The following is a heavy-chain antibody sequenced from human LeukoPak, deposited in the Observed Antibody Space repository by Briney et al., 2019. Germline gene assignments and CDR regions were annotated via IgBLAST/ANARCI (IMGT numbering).Heavy chain of an antibody. CDR3: ARVPVAATPGFSFYYFDY. Sequence: ASVKVSCKASGYTFTGYYMHWVRQAPGQGLEWMGWINPNSGGTNYAQKFQGRVTMTRDTSISTAYMELSRLRSDDTAVYYCARVPVAATPGFSFYYFDYWGQGTLVTVSS. CDR2: INPNSGGT. D-gene: IGHD2-15*01. CDR1: GYTFTGYY. J-gene: IGHJ4*02. V-gene: IGHV1-2*02.